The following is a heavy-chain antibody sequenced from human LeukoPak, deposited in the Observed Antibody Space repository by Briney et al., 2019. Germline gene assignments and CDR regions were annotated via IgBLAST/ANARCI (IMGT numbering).Heavy chain of an antibody. V-gene: IGHV3-48*04. CDR1: GFTFSSYS. CDR2: ISSSSSTI. D-gene: IGHD6-13*01. J-gene: IGHJ4*02. Sequence: PGGSLRLSCAASGFTFSSYSMNWVRQAPGKGLEWVSYISSSSSTIYYADSVKGRFTISRDNAKNSLYLQMNSLRAEDTAVYYCAQIDGEAAGYFDYWGQGTLVTVSS. CDR3: AQIDGEAAGYFDY.